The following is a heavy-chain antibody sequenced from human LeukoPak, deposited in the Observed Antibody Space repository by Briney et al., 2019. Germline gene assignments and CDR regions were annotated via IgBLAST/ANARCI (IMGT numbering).Heavy chain of an antibody. V-gene: IGHV4-4*07. CDR2: IYTSGST. D-gene: IGHD1-26*01. J-gene: IGHJ4*02. CDR3: ARGNSGSYREFDY. Sequence: SETLSLTCTVSGGSISSYYWSWIRQPAGKGLEWIGRIYTSGSTNYNASLKSRVSMSVDASKNQFSLKLSSVTAADTAVFYCARGNSGSYREFDYWGQGTLVTVSS. CDR1: GGSISSYY.